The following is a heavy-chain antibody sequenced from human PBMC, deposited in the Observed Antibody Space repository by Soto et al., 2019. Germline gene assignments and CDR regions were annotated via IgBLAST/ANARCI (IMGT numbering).Heavy chain of an antibody. V-gene: IGHV3-7*03. D-gene: IGHD7-27*01. CDR2: MKLDGSEK. J-gene: IGHJ4*01. CDR3: SRGWGAH. Sequence: GGSLRLSCAASGFTLSSYGMSWVGQGPGKGLEWVANMKLDGSEKYYVDSVKGRFTISKDNANNSLYLQMNSLRAEDTPVYYCSRGWGAHRGYGTLFTVSS. CDR1: GFTLSSYG.